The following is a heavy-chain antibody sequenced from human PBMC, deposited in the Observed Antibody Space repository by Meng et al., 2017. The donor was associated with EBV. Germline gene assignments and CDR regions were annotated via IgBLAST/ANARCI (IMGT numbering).Heavy chain of an antibody. D-gene: IGHD6-19*01. V-gene: IGHV1-2*06. Sequence: VPLEQSGAEVKKPGASVKVSCTASGYTFTGYYLHWVRQAPGQGLEWMGRINPNSGGTNYAQKFQGRVTMTRDTSISTAYMELSRLRSDDTAVYYCARVGIAVAGTGDYWGQGTLVTVSS. CDR3: ARVGIAVAGTGDY. CDR1: GYTFTGYY. J-gene: IGHJ4*02. CDR2: INPNSGGT.